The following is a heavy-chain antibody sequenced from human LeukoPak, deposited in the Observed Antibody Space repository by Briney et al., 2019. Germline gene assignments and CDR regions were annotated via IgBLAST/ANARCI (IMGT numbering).Heavy chain of an antibody. V-gene: IGHV3-73*01. CDR2: IRSKANSYAP. J-gene: IGHJ2*01. CDR1: GFTFSGSA. Sequence: GGSLRLSCAASGFTFSGSAMHWVRQASGKGLEWVGRIRSKANSYAPAYAASVKGRFTISRDDSKNTAYLQMNSLKTEDTAVYYCTRLTVTTENRYFDLWGRGTLVTVSS. CDR3: TRLTVTTENRYFDL. D-gene: IGHD4-17*01.